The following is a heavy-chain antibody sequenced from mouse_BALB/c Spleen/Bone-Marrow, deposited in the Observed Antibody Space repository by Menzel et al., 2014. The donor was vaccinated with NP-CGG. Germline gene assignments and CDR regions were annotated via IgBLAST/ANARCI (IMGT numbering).Heavy chain of an antibody. D-gene: IGHD2-1*01. CDR1: GFTFSSYG. J-gene: IGHJ2*01. Sequence: EVQRVDSGGGLVQPGGSLKPSCAASGFTFSSYGMSWVRQTPDKRLELVATINSNGGSTYYPDSVKGRFTISRDTAKNTLYLQMSSLKSEETAMYYCVRGNYGNYVDYFDFWGQVSTLTVSS. CDR2: INSNGGST. CDR3: VRGNYGNYVDYFDF. V-gene: IGHV5-6-3*01.